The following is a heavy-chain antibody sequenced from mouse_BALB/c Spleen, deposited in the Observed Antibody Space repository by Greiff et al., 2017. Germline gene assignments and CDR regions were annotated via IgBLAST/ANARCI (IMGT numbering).Heavy chain of an antibody. V-gene: IGHV5-6-4*01. D-gene: IGHD2-1*01. CDR1: GFTFSSYT. J-gene: IGHJ1*01. CDR2: ISSGGGNT. Sequence: EVQLVESGGGLVKPGGSLKLSCAASGFTFSSYTMSWVRQTPEKRLEWVATISSGGGNTYYPDSVKGRFTISRDNAKNTLYLQMSSLKSEDTAMYYCAREGGLYGNYDWYFDVWGAGTTVTVSS. CDR3: AREGGLYGNYDWYFDV.